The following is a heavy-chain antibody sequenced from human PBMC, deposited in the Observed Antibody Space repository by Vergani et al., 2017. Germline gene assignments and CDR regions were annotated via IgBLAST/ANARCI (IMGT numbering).Heavy chain of an antibody. Sequence: QVQLQESGPGLVKPSETLSLTCTVSGGSISSYYWSWIRQPPGKGLEWSGYIYYSGSTNYNPSLKSRVTISVDTSKNQFSLKLSSVTAADTAVYYCARNYCSGGSCYSDYYYYMDVWGKGP. V-gene: IGHV4-59*01. CDR1: GGSISSYY. D-gene: IGHD2-15*01. CDR2: IYYSGST. CDR3: ARNYCSGGSCYSDYYYYMDV. J-gene: IGHJ6*03.